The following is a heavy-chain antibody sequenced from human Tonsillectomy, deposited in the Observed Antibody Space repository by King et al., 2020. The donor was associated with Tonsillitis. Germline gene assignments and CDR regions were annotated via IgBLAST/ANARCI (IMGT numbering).Heavy chain of an antibody. CDR3: AKSDSGYDWDAFDI. CDR1: EFTFSSYD. CDR2: ISANGGDT. D-gene: IGHD5-12*01. J-gene: IGHJ3*02. V-gene: IGHV3-23*04. Sequence: VQLVESGGGLIQPGGSLRLSCAASEFTFSSYDMSWVRQPPGKGLEWVSTISANGGDTYYADSVKGRFTISRDNFKNMQYLQMNSLRAEDTAVYYCAKSDSGYDWDAFDIWGQGTRVTVSS.